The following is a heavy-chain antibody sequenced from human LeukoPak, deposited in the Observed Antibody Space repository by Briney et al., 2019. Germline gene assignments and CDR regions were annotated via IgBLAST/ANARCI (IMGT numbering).Heavy chain of an antibody. J-gene: IGHJ6*02. D-gene: IGHD6-19*01. CDR1: GFTFDDYA. CDR3: AKDIRVPAYSSGWYYYYGMDV. V-gene: IGHV3-9*01. Sequence: GGSLRLSCGASGFTFDDYAMHWVRQAPGKGLEWVSGISWNSGSIGYADSVKGRFTISRDNAKNSLYLQMNSLRAEDTALCYCAKDIRVPAYSSGWYYYYGMDVWGQGTTVTVSS. CDR2: ISWNSGSI.